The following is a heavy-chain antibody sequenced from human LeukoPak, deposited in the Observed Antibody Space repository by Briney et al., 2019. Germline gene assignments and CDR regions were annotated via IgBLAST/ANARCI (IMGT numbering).Heavy chain of an antibody. J-gene: IGHJ3*02. CDR1: GYTFTSYA. Sequence: SVKVSCKASGYTFTSYAISWVRQAPGQGLEWMGRIIPILGIANYAQKFQGRVTITADKSTSTAYMELSSLRSEDTAVYYCARDEINYYDSSGYYPAAFDIWGQGTMVTVSS. D-gene: IGHD3-22*01. V-gene: IGHV1-69*04. CDR3: ARDEINYYDSSGYYPAAFDI. CDR2: IIPILGIA.